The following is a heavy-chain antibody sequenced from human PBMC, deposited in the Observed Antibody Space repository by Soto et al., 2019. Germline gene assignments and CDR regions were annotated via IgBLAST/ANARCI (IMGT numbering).Heavy chain of an antibody. CDR3: ARLPYYYDSSGSPFFDL. Sequence: PGESLKISCKGSGYSFTSYWISWVRQMPGKGLEWMGRIDPSDSYTNYSPSFQGHVTISADKSISTAYLQWSSLKASDTAMHYCARLPYYYDSSGSPFFDLWGRGTLVTVSS. CDR2: IDPSDSYT. D-gene: IGHD3-22*01. CDR1: GYSFTSYW. J-gene: IGHJ2*01. V-gene: IGHV5-10-1*01.